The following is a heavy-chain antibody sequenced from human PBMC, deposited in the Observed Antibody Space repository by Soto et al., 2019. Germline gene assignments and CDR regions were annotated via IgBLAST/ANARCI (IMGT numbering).Heavy chain of an antibody. CDR2: IDPSDSYT. Sequence: GESLRNCCRGSGCSFTSYWISWVRQMPGKGLEWMGRIDPSDSYTNYSPSFQGHVTISADKSMSTAYLQWSSLKASDTAMYYCAIEPVVPAAYDDYYYYYGMDVWGQGTTVTVSS. D-gene: IGHD2-2*01. CDR3: AIEPVVPAAYDDYYYYYGMDV. CDR1: GCSFTSYW. J-gene: IGHJ6*02. V-gene: IGHV5-10-1*01.